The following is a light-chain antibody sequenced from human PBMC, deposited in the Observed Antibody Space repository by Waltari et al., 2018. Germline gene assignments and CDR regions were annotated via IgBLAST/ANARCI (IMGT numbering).Light chain of an antibody. CDR2: YTS. V-gene: IGKV3-11*01. Sequence: DIVVTQSPATLSLSRGERTTLSCRASQSLSNYLAWYHQKPGQAPRLLSYYTSNRATGIPARFSGSGFGTDFTLTISILEPEDFAVYYCQQRRNWPLTFGGGTKVEIK. CDR1: QSLSNY. CDR3: QQRRNWPLT. J-gene: IGKJ4*01.